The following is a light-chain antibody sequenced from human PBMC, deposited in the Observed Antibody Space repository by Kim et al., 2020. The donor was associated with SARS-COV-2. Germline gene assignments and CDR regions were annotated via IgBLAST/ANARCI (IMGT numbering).Light chain of an antibody. CDR1: SSDVGGYNY. Sequence: QSITISCPGTSSDVGGYNYVSWYQHRPGKAPKLMIYDVSQRPSGVSDRLSGSKSGNAASLTISGLQAEDEADYYCYSYTGSSTPYVFGTGTKVTVL. CDR2: DVS. V-gene: IGLV2-14*03. CDR3: YSYTGSSTPYV. J-gene: IGLJ1*01.